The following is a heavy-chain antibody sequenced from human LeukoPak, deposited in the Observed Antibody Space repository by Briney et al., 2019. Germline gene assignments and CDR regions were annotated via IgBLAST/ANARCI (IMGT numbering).Heavy chain of an antibody. CDR2: IYYSGST. J-gene: IGHJ5*02. Sequence: SETLSLTCTVSGGSISSSSYYWGWIRQPPGKGLGWIGSIYYSGSTYYNPSLKSRVTISVDTSKNQFSLKLSSVTAADTAVYYCARRSPHWGSIAWGQGTLVTVSS. CDR1: GGSISSSSYY. D-gene: IGHD3-16*01. CDR3: ARRSPHWGSIA. V-gene: IGHV4-39*01.